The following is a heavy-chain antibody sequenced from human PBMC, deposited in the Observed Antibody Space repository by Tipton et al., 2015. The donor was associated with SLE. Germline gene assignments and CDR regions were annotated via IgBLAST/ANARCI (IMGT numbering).Heavy chain of an antibody. CDR3: ARHQSFRGGSYDFWSGLYHFDF. Sequence: TLSLTCTVSGESITTGGYYWTWIRQFPGKGLEWIGYIYYLGGSTHYNPSLKSRGTISVDTSKNQFSLKLTSVTAADTAVYYCARHQSFRGGSYDFWSGLYHFDFWGRGTLVTVSS. J-gene: IGHJ4*02. V-gene: IGHV4-31*03. CDR2: IYYLGGST. CDR1: GESITTGGYY. D-gene: IGHD3-3*01.